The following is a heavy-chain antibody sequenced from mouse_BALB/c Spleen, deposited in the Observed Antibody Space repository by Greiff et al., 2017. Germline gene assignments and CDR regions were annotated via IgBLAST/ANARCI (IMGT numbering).Heavy chain of an antibody. CDR2: ISPGNGDI. V-gene: IGHV1S53*02. J-gene: IGHJ2*01. D-gene: IGHD4-1*01. CDR1: GYTFTCHA. Sequence: VQLQPSDPEFVEPGASVKVSFKASGYTFTCHAIYWVKQKPEQGLEWIGYISPGNGDIKYHEKFKGKATLTADKSSSTAYMQLNSLTSEDSAVYFCKRSLANWDWWGQGTTLTVSS. CDR3: KRSLANWDW.